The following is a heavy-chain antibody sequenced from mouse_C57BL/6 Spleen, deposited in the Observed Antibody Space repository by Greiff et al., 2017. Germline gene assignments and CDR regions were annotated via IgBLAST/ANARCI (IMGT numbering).Heavy chain of an antibody. CDR2: ISSGGSYT. D-gene: IGHD2-12*01. CDR3: AKVINAMDY. J-gene: IGHJ4*01. CDR1: GFTFSSYG. Sequence: EVMLVESGGDLVKPGGSLKLSCAASGFTFSSYGMSWVRQTPDKRLEWVATISSGGSYTYYPASVKGRFTISRDNAKNTLYLQMSSLKSEDTAMYYCAKVINAMDYWGQGTSVTVSS. V-gene: IGHV5-6*01.